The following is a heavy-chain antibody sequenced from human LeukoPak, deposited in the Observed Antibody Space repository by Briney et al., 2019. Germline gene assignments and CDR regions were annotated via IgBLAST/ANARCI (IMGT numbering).Heavy chain of an antibody. V-gene: IGHV4-4*02. Sequence: PSETLSLTCAVSGGSISSGNWWSWVRQPPGKGREWIGEIYHSGNTVYNPHLKSRGTISVDNSKNQFSLKLTSVTAADTAVYYCARNGDSASVVDWGQGTLVTVSS. CDR3: ARNGDSASVVD. CDR1: GGSISSGNW. D-gene: IGHD4-17*01. CDR2: IYHSGNT. J-gene: IGHJ4*02.